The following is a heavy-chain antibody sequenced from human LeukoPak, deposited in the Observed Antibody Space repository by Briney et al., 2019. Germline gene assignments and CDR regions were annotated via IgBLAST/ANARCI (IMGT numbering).Heavy chain of an antibody. CDR2: ISAYNGNT. J-gene: IGHJ4*02. V-gene: IGHV1-18*01. CDR3: ARAGIQLWLNY. Sequence: GASVKVSCKASGYTFTSYGISWVRQAPGQGLEWMGWISAYNGNTNYAQKFQGRVTMTRDTSISTAYMELSRLRSDDTAVYYCARAGIQLWLNYWGQGTLVTVSS. CDR1: GYTFTSYG. D-gene: IGHD5-18*01.